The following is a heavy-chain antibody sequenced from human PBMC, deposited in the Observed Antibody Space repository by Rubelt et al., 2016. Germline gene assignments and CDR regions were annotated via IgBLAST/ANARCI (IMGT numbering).Heavy chain of an antibody. CDR2: INHSGST. V-gene: IGHV4-34*01. Sequence: QVQLQQWGAGLLKPSETLSLTCAVYGGSFSGYYWSWIRQPPGKGLEWIGEINHSGSTNYNPSLKSRVTISVDTAKNQCSLKLSSVTAADTAVYYCARYSGYDFREYYFDYWGQGTLVTVSS. D-gene: IGHD5-12*01. J-gene: IGHJ4*02. CDR3: ARYSGYDFREYYFDY. CDR1: GGSFSGYY.